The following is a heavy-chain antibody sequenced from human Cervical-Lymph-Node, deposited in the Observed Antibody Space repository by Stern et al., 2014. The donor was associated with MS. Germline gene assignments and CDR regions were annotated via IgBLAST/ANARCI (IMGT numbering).Heavy chain of an antibody. CDR2: ISGSAYST. J-gene: IGHJ6*02. Sequence: EVQLVESGGGLVQPGGSLRLSCAASGFTFDSYAMYWVRQAPGKGLEGVSAISGSAYSTSYADSVKGRFTISRDNSKNSLYLQMNSLRVEDTAEYYCAKDEVTADYYYYGMDVWGQGTTVTVSS. V-gene: IGHV3-23*04. D-gene: IGHD2-21*02. CDR1: GFTFDSYA. CDR3: AKDEVTADYYYYGMDV.